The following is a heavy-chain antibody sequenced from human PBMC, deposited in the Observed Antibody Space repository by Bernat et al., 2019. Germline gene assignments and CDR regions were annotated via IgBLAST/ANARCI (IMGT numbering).Heavy chain of an antibody. CDR2: ISAYNGNT. J-gene: IGHJ3*02. D-gene: IGHD3-22*01. CDR1: GYTFTTYG. Sequence: QVQLVQSGAEVKKPGASLKVSCKASGYTFTTYGISWVRQAPGQGLEWMGWISAYNGNTNYAQKLQGRVTMTTDTSTSTAYMELRSLRSDDTAVYFCYYYDSSGLSDAFDIWGQGTMVTVSS. CDR3: YYYDSSGLSDAFDI. V-gene: IGHV1-18*01.